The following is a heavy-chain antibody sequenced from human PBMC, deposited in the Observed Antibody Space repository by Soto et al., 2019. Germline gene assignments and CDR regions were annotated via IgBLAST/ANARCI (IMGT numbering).Heavy chain of an antibody. D-gene: IGHD2-2*01. CDR2: ISSSGSTI. CDR1: GFTFSDYY. Sequence: VGSLRLSCAASGFTFSDYYMSWIRQAPGKGLEWVSYISSSGSTIYYADSVKGRFTISRDNAKNSLYLQMNSLRAEDTAVYYCARDRSSTSHYYYGMDVWGQGTTVTVSS. CDR3: ARDRSSTSHYYYGMDV. J-gene: IGHJ6*02. V-gene: IGHV3-11*01.